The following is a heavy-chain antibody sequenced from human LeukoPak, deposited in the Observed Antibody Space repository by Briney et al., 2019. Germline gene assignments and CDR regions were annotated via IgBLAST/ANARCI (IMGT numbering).Heavy chain of an antibody. Sequence: ASVKVSCKASGGTFSSYAISGVRQAPGQGREWMGGIIPIFGTANYAQKFQGRVTITTDESTSTAYMELSSLRSEDTAVYYCARDLTGFGVSDYFDYWGQGTLVTVSS. CDR2: IIPIFGTA. D-gene: IGHD3-16*01. J-gene: IGHJ4*02. CDR3: ARDLTGFGVSDYFDY. CDR1: GGTFSSYA. V-gene: IGHV1-69*05.